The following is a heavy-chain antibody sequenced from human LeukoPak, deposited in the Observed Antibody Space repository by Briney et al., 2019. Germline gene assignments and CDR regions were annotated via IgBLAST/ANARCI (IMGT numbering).Heavy chain of an antibody. J-gene: IGHJ2*01. CDR1: GGSISSSDW. CDR3: ARGPPHGDYVRYWYFDL. D-gene: IGHD4-17*01. CDR2: IYHSGST. V-gene: IGHV4-4*02. Sequence: SGTLSLTCAVSGGSISSSDWWSWVRQPPGKGLEWIGEIYHSGSTNYNPSRKSRVTISVDKSKNQFSLKLSSVTAADTAVYYCARGPPHGDYVRYWYFDLWGRGTLVTVSS.